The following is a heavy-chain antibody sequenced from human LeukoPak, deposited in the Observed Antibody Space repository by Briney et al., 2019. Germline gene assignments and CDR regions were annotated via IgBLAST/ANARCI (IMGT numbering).Heavy chain of an antibody. J-gene: IGHJ3*02. D-gene: IGHD5-24*01. CDR3: ARARRDGYNPFAFDI. V-gene: IGHV3-23*01. CDR2: INGRSGGT. CDR1: GFTFSTYA. Sequence: GGSLRLSCAASGFTFSTYAMSWVRQAPGKGLEWVSRINGRSGGTYYADSVKGRFTISRDNSENRLYLQMNSLRAEDTAVYYCARARRDGYNPFAFDIWGQGTMVTVSS.